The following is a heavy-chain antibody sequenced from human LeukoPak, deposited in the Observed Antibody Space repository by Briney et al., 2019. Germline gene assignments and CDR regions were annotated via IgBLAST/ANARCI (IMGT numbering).Heavy chain of an antibody. CDR2: ISGSGGST. D-gene: IGHD6-19*01. CDR3: AKVFGYSSGWSFDY. V-gene: IGHV3-23*01. J-gene: IGHJ4*02. CDR1: GFTFSSYG. Sequence: GGSLRLSCAASGFTFSSYGMHWVRQAPGKGLEWVSAISGSGGSTYYADSVKGRFTISRDNSKNTLYLQMNSLRAEDTAVYYCAKVFGYSSGWSFDYWGQGTLVTVSS.